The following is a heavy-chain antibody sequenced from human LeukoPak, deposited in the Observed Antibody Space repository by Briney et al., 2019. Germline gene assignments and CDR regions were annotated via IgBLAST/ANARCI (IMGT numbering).Heavy chain of an antibody. Sequence: QTGGSLRLSCAASGFTVSSNYMSWVRQAPGKGLEWVSVIYSGGSTYYADSVKGRFTISRDNSKNTLYLQMNSLRAEDTAVYYCARDRRYYYGSGSYPDYYYYGMDVWGQGTTVTVSS. CDR3: ARDRRYYYGSGSYPDYYYYGMDV. CDR2: IYSGGST. CDR1: GFTVSSNY. J-gene: IGHJ6*02. D-gene: IGHD3-10*01. V-gene: IGHV3-53*01.